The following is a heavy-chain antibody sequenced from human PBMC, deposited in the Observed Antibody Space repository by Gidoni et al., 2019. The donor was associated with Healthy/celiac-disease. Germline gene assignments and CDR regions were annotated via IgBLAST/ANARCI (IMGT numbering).Heavy chain of an antibody. CDR2: ISSSSSYI. J-gene: IGHJ5*02. CDR1: GFTFSSHS. CDR3: ARVLGGIDP. V-gene: IGHV3-21*01. Sequence: EVQLVESGGGLVKPGGSLRLPVSASGFTFSSHSMNWVRQAPGKGLEWVSSISSSSSYIYYADSVKGRFTISRDNAKNSLYLQMNSLRAEDTAVYYCARVLGGIDPWGQGTLVTVSS. D-gene: IGHD3-16*01.